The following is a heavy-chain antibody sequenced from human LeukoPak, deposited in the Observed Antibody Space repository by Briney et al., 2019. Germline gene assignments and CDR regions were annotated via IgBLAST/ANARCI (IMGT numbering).Heavy chain of an antibody. Sequence: GASVTVSCKASGGTFSSYAISWVRQAPGQGLEWMGRIIPILGIATYAQKFQGRVTITADKSTGTAYMELSSLRSEDTAVYYCARATHYYDSSGYYYQLPFDYWGQGTLVTVSS. V-gene: IGHV1-69*10. CDR1: GGTFSSYA. D-gene: IGHD3-22*01. CDR3: ARATHYYDSSGYYYQLPFDY. CDR2: IIPILGIA. J-gene: IGHJ4*02.